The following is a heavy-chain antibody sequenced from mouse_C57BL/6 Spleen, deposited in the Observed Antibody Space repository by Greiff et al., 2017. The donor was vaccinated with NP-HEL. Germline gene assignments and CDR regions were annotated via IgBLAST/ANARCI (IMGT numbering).Heavy chain of an antibody. D-gene: IGHD2-3*01. V-gene: IGHV1-18*01. CDR3: ARWGWLSFAY. J-gene: IGHJ3*01. CDR2: INPNNGGT. Sequence: DVKLQESGPELVKPGASVKIPCKASGYTFTDYNMDWVKQSHGKSLEWIGDINPNNGGTIYNQKFKGKATLTVDKSSSTAYMELRSLTSEDTAVYYCARWGWLSFAYWGQGTLVTVSA. CDR1: GYTFTDYN.